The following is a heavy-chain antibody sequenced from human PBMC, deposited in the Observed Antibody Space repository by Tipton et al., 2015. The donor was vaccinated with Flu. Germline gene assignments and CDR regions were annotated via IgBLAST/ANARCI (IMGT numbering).Heavy chain of an antibody. Sequence: VQLVQSGGGLIQPGRSLRLSCAASGFTFDDYAMHRVRQAPGKGLEWVSGISWNSGSIGYADSVKGRFTISRDNAKKSLYLQMNSLMAEDTALYYCAKVDYSNSRWGAFDIWGQGTMVTVSS. CDR1: GFTFDDYA. D-gene: IGHD4-11*01. CDR3: AKVDYSNSRWGAFDI. J-gene: IGHJ3*02. CDR2: ISWNSGSI. V-gene: IGHV3-9*01.